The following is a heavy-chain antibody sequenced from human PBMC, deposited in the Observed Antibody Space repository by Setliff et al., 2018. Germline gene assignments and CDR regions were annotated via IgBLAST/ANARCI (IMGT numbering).Heavy chain of an antibody. Sequence: SVKVSCKASGGTFSSYAISWVRQAPGQGLGWMGGIIPIFATANYPQKFQGRVTITTDTPTNTAYMEMGGLRSDDTAVYYCARAGESSSFDYWGQGTLVTVSS. V-gene: IGHV1-69*05. D-gene: IGHD3-16*02. CDR3: ARAGESSSFDY. CDR1: GGTFSSYA. CDR2: IIPIFATA. J-gene: IGHJ4*02.